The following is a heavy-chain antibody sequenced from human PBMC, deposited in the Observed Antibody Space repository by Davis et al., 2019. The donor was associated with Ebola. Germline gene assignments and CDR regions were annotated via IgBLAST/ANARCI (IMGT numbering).Heavy chain of an antibody. CDR2: IIPILGIA. J-gene: IGHJ4*02. V-gene: IGHV1-69*04. CDR1: GGTFSSYA. Sequence: AASVKVSCKASGGTFSSYAINWVRQAPGQGLEWMGRIIPILGIANYAQKFQGRVTITADESTSTAYMELSSLRSEDTAVYYCASASGMATTTFDYGGQGTLVTVSS. D-gene: IGHD5-24*01. CDR3: ASASGMATTTFDY.